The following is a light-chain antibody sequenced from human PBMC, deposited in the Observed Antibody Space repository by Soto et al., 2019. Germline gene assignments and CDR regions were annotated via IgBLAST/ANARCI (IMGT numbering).Light chain of an antibody. Sequence: EIVMTQSPATLSVSPGERATLSCRASQSVSRDLGWYQQKPGQAPRLLIFASSTRATGVPARFSGSGSGTEFTLTISSLQSEDFAVYYCQQYGDWPLTFGGGAKVEIE. V-gene: IGKV3-15*01. CDR3: QQYGDWPLT. CDR2: ASS. J-gene: IGKJ4*01. CDR1: QSVSRD.